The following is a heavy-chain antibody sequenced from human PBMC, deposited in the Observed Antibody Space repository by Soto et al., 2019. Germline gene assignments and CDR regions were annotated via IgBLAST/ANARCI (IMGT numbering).Heavy chain of an antibody. Sequence: ASVKVSCKASGYTFTSYGISWVRQAPGQGLEWMGWISAYNGNTNYAQKLQGRVTMTTDTSTSTAYMELRSLRSDDTAVYYCAREGVVVAANDYYYYYGMDVWGQGTTVTVSS. CDR1: GYTFTSYG. V-gene: IGHV1-18*01. CDR3: AREGVVVAANDYYYYYGMDV. D-gene: IGHD2-15*01. J-gene: IGHJ6*02. CDR2: ISAYNGNT.